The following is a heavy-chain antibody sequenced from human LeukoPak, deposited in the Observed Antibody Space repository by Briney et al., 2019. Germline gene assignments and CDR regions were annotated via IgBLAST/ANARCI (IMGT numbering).Heavy chain of an antibody. CDR3: AAQRGASLHDFWSTRLFDP. V-gene: IGHV1-58*02. CDR1: AFTFHTSA. Sequence: GTSVKVSCKASAFTFHTSAMQWVRQARGQRLEWIGWIVLGSGNTVYSHKYHDRVIITRDMSTSTVYMELDSLGSEDTAVYYCAAQRGASLHDFWSTRLFDPWGQGTLVTVSS. CDR2: IVLGSGNT. J-gene: IGHJ5*02. D-gene: IGHD3-3*01.